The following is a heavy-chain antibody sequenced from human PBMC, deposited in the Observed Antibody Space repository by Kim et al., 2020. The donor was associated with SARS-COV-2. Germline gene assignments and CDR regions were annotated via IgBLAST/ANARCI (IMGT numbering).Heavy chain of an antibody. Sequence: SETLSLTCAVYGGSFSGYHWTWIRQSPGKGLEWIGEIHHDGTINYNPSLKSRVTISVDTSQKQFSLRLTSVTAADAAVYYCARGWKEQCPPAHYWGQGTLVAVSS. CDR1: GGSFSGYH. J-gene: IGHJ4*02. CDR2: IHHDGTI. V-gene: IGHV4-34*01. D-gene: IGHD6-19*01. CDR3: ARGWKEQCPPAHY.